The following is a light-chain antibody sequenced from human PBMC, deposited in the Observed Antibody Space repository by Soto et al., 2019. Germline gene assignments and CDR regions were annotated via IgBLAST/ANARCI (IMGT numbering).Light chain of an antibody. CDR2: NNH. J-gene: IGLJ3*02. V-gene: IGLV1-44*01. CDR3: ASWDDSLNAWV. Sequence: QSVLTQPPSASGTPGQWVTISCSGSSSNIGSNTVHWYQQLPGTAPRLLIYNNHQRPSGVPDRLSASKSGTSASLALTEVQSEDEADYYCASWDDSLNAWVFGGGTKLTLL. CDR1: SSNIGSNT.